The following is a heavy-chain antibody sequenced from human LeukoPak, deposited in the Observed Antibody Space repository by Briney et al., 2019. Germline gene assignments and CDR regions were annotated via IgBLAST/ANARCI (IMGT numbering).Heavy chain of an antibody. CDR1: GYTFXDXX. CDR3: ARIPYYYGSGSYSLDY. Sequence: ASVTVSCKXXGYTFXDXXXXXXXQAPGQGXXXXXXXNTNSXGTNYAQKFQGXXXXXRDXSISSAYMEMSRLISDDTAVYYCARIPYYYGSGSYSLDYWGQVTLVTVSS. D-gene: IGHD3-10*01. V-gene: IGHV1-2*02. CDR2: XNTNSXGT. J-gene: IGHJ4*02.